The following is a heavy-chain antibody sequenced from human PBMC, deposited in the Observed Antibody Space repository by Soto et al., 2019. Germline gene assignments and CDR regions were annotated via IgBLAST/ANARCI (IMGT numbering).Heavy chain of an antibody. CDR2: IIPIFGTA. CDR1: GGTFSSYA. D-gene: IGHD3-3*01. CDR3: ARGSGFWSGYYYSRFDC. V-gene: IGHV1-69*13. J-gene: IGHJ4*02. Sequence: SVKVSCKASGGTFSSYAISWVRQAPGQGLEWMGGIIPIFGTANYAQKFQGRVTITADESTSTAYMELSSLRSEDTAVYYCARGSGFWSGYYYSRFDCWGQGTLVTVSS.